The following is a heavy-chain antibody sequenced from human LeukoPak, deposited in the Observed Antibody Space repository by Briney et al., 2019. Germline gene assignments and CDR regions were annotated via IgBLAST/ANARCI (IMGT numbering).Heavy chain of an antibody. CDR3: ARDGLGFGSAGTPRYYYGMDV. CDR2: ISAYNGNT. J-gene: IGHJ6*02. CDR1: GYTFTSYG. V-gene: IGHV1-18*01. Sequence: ASVNVSCKASGYTFTSYGISWVRQAPGQGLDWMGWISAYNGNTNYAQKLQGRVTMTTDTSTSTAYMELRSLRSDNTAVYYCARDGLGFGSAGTPRYYYGMDVWGQGTTVTVSS. D-gene: IGHD6-13*01.